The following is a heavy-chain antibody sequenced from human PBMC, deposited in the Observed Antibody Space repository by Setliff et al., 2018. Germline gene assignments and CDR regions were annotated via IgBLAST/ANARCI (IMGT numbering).Heavy chain of an antibody. V-gene: IGHV4-39*07. D-gene: IGHD4-4*01. CDR3: ARVDYSPINYYMDV. CDR1: GGSISSSSYY. Sequence: SETLSLTCTVSGGSISSSSYYWGWIRQPPGKGLEWIGSIYYSGSTYYNPSLKSRVTISVDTSKNQFSLKLSSVTAADTAVYYCARVDYSPINYYMDVWGTGTTVTVS. J-gene: IGHJ6*03. CDR2: IYYSGST.